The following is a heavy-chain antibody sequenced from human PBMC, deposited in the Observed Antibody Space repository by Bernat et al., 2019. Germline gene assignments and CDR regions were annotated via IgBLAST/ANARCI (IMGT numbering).Heavy chain of an antibody. CDR1: GFTVSSNY. D-gene: IGHD4-23*01. CDR3: AKRGGNLLHWYFDL. CDR2: ISASGDTT. Sequence: EVQLVESGGGLVQPGGSLRLSCAASGFTVSSNYMSWVRQAPGNGLEWVSTISASGDTTYYADSVKGRFTISRDYSKNTLYLQMNSLRAEDTAVYYCAKRGGNLLHWYFDLWGRGTLVTVSS. J-gene: IGHJ2*01. V-gene: IGHV3-23*04.